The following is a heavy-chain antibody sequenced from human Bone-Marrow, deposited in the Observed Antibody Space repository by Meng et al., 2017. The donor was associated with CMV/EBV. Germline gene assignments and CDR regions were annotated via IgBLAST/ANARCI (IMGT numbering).Heavy chain of an antibody. CDR2: INSNTGDT. Sequence: ASVKVSCKASGYTFSNYDINWVRQALGQGLDWMGWINSNTGDTGYAQKFQGRVTITRNTSTNTVYMDLSSLRFEDTAVYYCARGPPYCTSTRCFPYYYNGLDVWGQGTTVTVS. D-gene: IGHD2-2*01. J-gene: IGHJ6*02. CDR3: ARGPPYCTSTRCFPYYYNGLDV. V-gene: IGHV1-8*03. CDR1: GYTFSNYD.